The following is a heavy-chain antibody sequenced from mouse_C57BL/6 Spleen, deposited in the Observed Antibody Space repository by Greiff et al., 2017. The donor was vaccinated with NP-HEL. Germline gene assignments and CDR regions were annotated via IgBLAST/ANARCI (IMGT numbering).Heavy chain of an antibody. Sequence: EVKVVESGGDLVKPGGSLKLSCAASGFTFSSYGMSWVRQTPDKRLEWVATISSGGSYTYYLDSVKGRFTISRDNAKNTLYLQMSSLKSEDTAMYYCARRDPLDYWGQGTTLTVSS. J-gene: IGHJ2*01. CDR1: GFTFSSYG. CDR3: ARRDPLDY. V-gene: IGHV5-6*02. CDR2: ISSGGSYT.